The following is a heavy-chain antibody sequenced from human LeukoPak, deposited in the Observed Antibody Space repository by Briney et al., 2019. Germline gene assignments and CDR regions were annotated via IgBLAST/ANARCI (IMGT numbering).Heavy chain of an antibody. CDR2: SGGDGQK. J-gene: IGHJ5*02. CDR1: GFNFRRNA. CDR3: ANGLWFDP. D-gene: IGHD3/OR15-3a*01. V-gene: IGHV3-23*01. Sequence: GGSLRLSCVASGFNFRRNAMCWVRQAPGKGPEWVSGSGGDGQKFYADSVKGRFIISRDNFKNMLYLQMNSLRAEDTAVYYCANGLWFDPWGQGTLVTVSS.